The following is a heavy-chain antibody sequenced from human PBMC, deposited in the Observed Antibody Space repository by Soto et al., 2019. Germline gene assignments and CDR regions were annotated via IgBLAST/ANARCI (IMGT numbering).Heavy chain of an antibody. Sequence: QVQLVQSGAEVKKPGSSVKVSCKASGGTFSSYAISWVRQAPGQGLEWMGGIIPIFGTANYAQKFQGRVTITADESTSTAYMELSSLRSEDTAVYYCASATRTVRPALWFEELLRRNYYYYYGMDVWGQGTTVTVSS. CDR1: GGTFSSYA. CDR3: ASATRTVRPALWFEELLRRNYYYYYGMDV. J-gene: IGHJ6*02. D-gene: IGHD3-10*01. V-gene: IGHV1-69*01. CDR2: IIPIFGTA.